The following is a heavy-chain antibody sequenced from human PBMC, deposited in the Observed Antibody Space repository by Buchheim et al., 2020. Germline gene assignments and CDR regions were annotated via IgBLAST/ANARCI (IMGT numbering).Heavy chain of an antibody. CDR2: IKSKTDGGTT. D-gene: IGHD3-22*01. CDR1: GFTFSNAW. J-gene: IGHJ4*02. CDR3: TTVNYYDSSGYDYEFADY. Sequence: EVQLVESGGGLVKPGGSLRLSCAASGFTFSNAWMSWVRQAPGKGLEWVGRIKSKTDGGTTDYAAPVRGRFTISRDDSKTTLYLQMNSLKTEDTAVYYCTTVNYYDSSGYDYEFADYWGQGTL. V-gene: IGHV3-15*01.